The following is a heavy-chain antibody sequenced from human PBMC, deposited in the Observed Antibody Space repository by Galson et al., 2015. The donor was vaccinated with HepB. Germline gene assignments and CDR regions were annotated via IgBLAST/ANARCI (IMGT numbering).Heavy chain of an antibody. V-gene: IGHV3-7*01. CDR1: GFTFRSYW. Sequence: SLRLSCAASGFTFRSYWMSWVRQAPGKGLEWVANVMQDGSVKYYVDSAKGRFAISRDNAKNSVYLQMNSLRAEDTAMYYCARDCCASGSHDYWGQGTLVTVSS. D-gene: IGHD3-10*01. J-gene: IGHJ4*02. CDR3: ARDCCASGSHDY. CDR2: VMQDGSVK.